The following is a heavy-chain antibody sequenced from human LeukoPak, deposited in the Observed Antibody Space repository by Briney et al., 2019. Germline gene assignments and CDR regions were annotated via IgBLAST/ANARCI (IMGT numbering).Heavy chain of an antibody. CDR1: GGTFSSYA. CDR2: IIPIFGTA. Sequence: SVKVSCKASGGTFSSYAISWVRQAPGQGLEWMGGIIPIFGTANYAQKFQGRVTITADESTSTAYMELSSLRSEDTAVYYCASVVPAAIEAYYYGMDVWGQGTTVTVSS. D-gene: IGHD2-2*02. V-gene: IGHV1-69*13. J-gene: IGHJ6*02. CDR3: ASVVPAAIEAYYYGMDV.